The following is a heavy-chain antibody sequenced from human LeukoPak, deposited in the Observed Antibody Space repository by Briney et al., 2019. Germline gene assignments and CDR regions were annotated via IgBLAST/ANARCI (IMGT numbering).Heavy chain of an antibody. Sequence: PSETLSLTCVVCGGSFSGNYWTWIRQPPGKGLEWIGEIDHRGRANYNPSLKSRVTISVDTSKKQFSLKLTSVTVADTAVYYCASARFDYWGQGTLVTVSS. CDR3: ASARFDY. CDR1: GGSFSGNY. J-gene: IGHJ4*02. CDR2: IDHRGRA. V-gene: IGHV4-34*01.